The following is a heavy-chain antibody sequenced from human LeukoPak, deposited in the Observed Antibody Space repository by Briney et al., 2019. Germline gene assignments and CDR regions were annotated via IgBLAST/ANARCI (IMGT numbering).Heavy chain of an antibody. D-gene: IGHD3-22*01. J-gene: IGHJ4*02. Sequence: SCKASGYTFTSYGISWVRQAPGKGLEWVSAISGSGGSTYYADSVKGRFTISRGNSKNTLYLQMNSLRAEDTAVYYCAKGEGYYDSSGYDYWGQGTLVTVSS. CDR2: ISGSGGST. CDR1: GYTFTSYG. CDR3: AKGEGYYDSSGYDY. V-gene: IGHV3-23*01.